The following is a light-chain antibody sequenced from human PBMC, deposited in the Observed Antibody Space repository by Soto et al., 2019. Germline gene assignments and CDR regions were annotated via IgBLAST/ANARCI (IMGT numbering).Light chain of an antibody. CDR2: KAS. J-gene: IGKJ1*01. V-gene: IGKV1-5*03. Sequence: DIQITQTPSTLSASVGDRVTITGRASQSISIWLAWYQQKPGKAPKILIYKASSLESGVPSRFSGSGSGTEFTLTISSLQPDDFATYYCQQYSTYTPRTFGQGTKVDI. CDR3: QQYSTYTPRT. CDR1: QSISIW.